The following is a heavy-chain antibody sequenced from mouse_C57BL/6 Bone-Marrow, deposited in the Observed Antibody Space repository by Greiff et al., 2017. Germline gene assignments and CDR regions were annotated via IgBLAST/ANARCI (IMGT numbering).Heavy chain of an antibody. CDR2: IYPRSGNT. CDR1: GYTFTSYG. Sequence: VQLQQSGAELARPGASVKLSCKASGYTFTSYGISWVKQRTGQGLEWIGEIYPRSGNTYYNEKFKGKATLTADKSSSPAYMELRSLTSEDSAVYFCARPFYDYDGGWYFDVWGTGTTVTVSS. CDR3: ARPFYDYDGGWYFDV. J-gene: IGHJ1*03. D-gene: IGHD2-4*01. V-gene: IGHV1-81*01.